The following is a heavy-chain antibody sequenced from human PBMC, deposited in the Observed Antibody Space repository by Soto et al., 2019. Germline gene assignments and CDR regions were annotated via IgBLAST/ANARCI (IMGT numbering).Heavy chain of an antibody. D-gene: IGHD3-10*01. CDR2: IDPSDSYT. CDR1: GYSFTIYW. CDR3: ATFYGSDGMDV. V-gene: IGHV5-10-1*01. Sequence: GESLKISCKCSGYSFTIYWISWVRQMPGKGLEWMGRIDPSDSYTNYSPSFQGHVTISADKSISTAYLQWSSLKASDTAMYYCATFYGSDGMDVWGQGTTVTVSS. J-gene: IGHJ6*02.